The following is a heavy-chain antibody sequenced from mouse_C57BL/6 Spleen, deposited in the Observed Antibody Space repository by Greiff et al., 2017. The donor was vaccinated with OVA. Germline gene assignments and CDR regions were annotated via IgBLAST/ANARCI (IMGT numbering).Heavy chain of an antibody. J-gene: IGHJ3*01. Sequence: QVPLQQSGAELARPGASVKLSCKASGYTFTSYGISWVKQRTGQGLEWIGEIYPRSGNTYYNEKFKGKATLTADKSSSTAYMELRSLTSEDSAVYFCARAYYDYDAGFAYWGQGTLVTVSA. D-gene: IGHD2-4*01. CDR2: IYPRSGNT. CDR3: ARAYYDYDAGFAY. V-gene: IGHV1-81*01. CDR1: GYTFTSYG.